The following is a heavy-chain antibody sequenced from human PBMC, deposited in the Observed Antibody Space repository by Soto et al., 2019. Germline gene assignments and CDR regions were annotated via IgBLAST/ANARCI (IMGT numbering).Heavy chain of an antibody. D-gene: IGHD1-1*01. V-gene: IGHV5-51*01. CDR2: IYPGDSDT. J-gene: IGHJ6*02. CDR1: GYSFPSYW. Sequence: GESLKIYRKGPGYSFPSYWIGWVRQMPGKGLEWVGSIYPGDSDTRYSASFQGQVTISADKSMSTAYLQWSRLKAADTAMYYCARWEKSAGSGYYYYGMDVWGQGTTVTVYS. CDR3: ARWEKSAGSGYYYYGMDV.